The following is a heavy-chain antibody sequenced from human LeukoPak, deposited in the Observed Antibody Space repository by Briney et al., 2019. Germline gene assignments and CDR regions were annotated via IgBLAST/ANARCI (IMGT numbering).Heavy chain of an antibody. CDR1: GFTFSSYS. Sequence: GGSLRLSCAASGFTFSSYSMNWVRQAPGKGLEWLSYISSSSSTIYYADSVKGRFTISRDNSKNTLYLQMNSLRAEDTAVYYCAKDFGRYCSGGSCYAHFDYWGQGTLVTVSS. CDR3: AKDFGRYCSGGSCYAHFDY. CDR2: ISSSSSTI. D-gene: IGHD2-15*01. V-gene: IGHV3-48*01. J-gene: IGHJ4*02.